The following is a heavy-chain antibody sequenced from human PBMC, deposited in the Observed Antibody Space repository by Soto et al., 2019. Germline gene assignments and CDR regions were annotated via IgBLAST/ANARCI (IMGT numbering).Heavy chain of an antibody. D-gene: IGHD5-12*01. CDR2: ITGDGGSK. CDR1: GFTFSNYA. CDR3: ARAEPSPMATIPSCFDY. J-gene: IGHJ4*02. Sequence: PGGSLRLSCAASGFTFSNYAMTWVRQAPGKGLQWVSIITGDGGSKYYADSVKGRFTISRDNSKNTLYLQMNSLRAEDTAVYYCARAEPSPMATIPSCFDYWGQGTLVTVSS. V-gene: IGHV3-23*01.